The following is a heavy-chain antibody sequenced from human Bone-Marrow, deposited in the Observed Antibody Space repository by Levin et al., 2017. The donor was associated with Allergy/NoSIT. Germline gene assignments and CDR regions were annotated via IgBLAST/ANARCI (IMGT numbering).Heavy chain of an antibody. J-gene: IGHJ6*02. CDR1: GGSISSTSYH. Sequence: KASETLSLTCIVSGGSISSTSYHWGWIRQPPGKTLEWIGTIYYTGDTFYKPSLNSRVTISLDTSENQLSLKLTSVTAADTGVYYCARFSSWFHGMDVWGQGTTVTVSS. V-gene: IGHV4-39*07. CDR3: ARFSSWFHGMDV. D-gene: IGHD2-2*01. CDR2: IYYTGDT.